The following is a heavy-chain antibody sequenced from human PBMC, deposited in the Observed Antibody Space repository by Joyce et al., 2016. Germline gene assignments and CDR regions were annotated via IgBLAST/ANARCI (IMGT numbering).Heavy chain of an antibody. J-gene: IGHJ4*02. CDR2: LYYSGST. CDR3: AIRGWELLNYFDY. D-gene: IGHD1-26*01. V-gene: IGHV4-39*01. CDR1: GGSISSSSYY. Sequence: QLQLQESGPGLVKPSETLSLTCTVSGGSISSSSYYWGWIRQPPGKGLEWIGSLYYSGSTYDNLSLKSRVTISVDTSKNQFSLKLSSVTAADTAVYYCAIRGWELLNYFDYWGQGTLVTVSS.